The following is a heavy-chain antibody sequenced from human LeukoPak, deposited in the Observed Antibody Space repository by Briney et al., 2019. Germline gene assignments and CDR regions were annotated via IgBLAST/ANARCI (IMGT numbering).Heavy chain of an antibody. D-gene: IGHD2-2*01. CDR1: GFTFSSYG. V-gene: IGHV3-30*18. Sequence: PEGSLRLSCAASGFTFSSYGMHWVRQAPGKGLEWVAVISYDGSNKYYADSVKGRFTISRDNSKNTLYLQMNSLRAEDTAVYYCAKDLADQGDYWGQGALVTVSS. J-gene: IGHJ4*02. CDR2: ISYDGSNK. CDR3: AKDLADQGDY.